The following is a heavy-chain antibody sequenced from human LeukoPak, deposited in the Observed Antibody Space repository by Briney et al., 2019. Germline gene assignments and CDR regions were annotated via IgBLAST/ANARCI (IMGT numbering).Heavy chain of an antibody. CDR3: LQSFGPPDY. D-gene: IGHD3-10*01. CDR1: GYTFTGYY. Sequence: ASVTVSCKASGYTFTGYYMHWVRQAPGQGLEWMGWVNPNSGGTNYAQKFQGRVTMTRDTSISTAYMELSRLRSDDTAVYFCLQSFGPPDYWGQGTLVTVSS. CDR2: VNPNSGGT. V-gene: IGHV1-2*02. J-gene: IGHJ4*02.